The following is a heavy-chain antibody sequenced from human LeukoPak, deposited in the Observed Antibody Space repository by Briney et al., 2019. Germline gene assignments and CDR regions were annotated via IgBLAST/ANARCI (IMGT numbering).Heavy chain of an antibody. CDR3: ARGRGATRGYYYYYYMDV. D-gene: IGHD1-26*01. CDR2: IYYSGST. Sequence: SETLSLTCTVSGGSISSSSYYWGWIRQPPGKGLEWIGSIYYSGSTYYNPSLKSRVTISVDTSKNQFSLKLSSVTAADTAVYYCARGRGATRGYYYYYYMDVWGKGTTVTISS. J-gene: IGHJ6*03. V-gene: IGHV4-39*07. CDR1: GGSISSSSYY.